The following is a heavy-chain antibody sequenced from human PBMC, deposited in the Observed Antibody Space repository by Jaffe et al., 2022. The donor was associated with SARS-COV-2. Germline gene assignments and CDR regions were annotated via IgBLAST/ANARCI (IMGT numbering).Heavy chain of an antibody. Sequence: QVQLVESGGGVVQPGRSLRLSCAASGFTFSSYAMHWVRQAPGKGLEWVAVISYDGSNKYYADSVKGRFTISRDNSKNTLYLQMNSLRAEDTAVYYCARPQSQWIQLEDAFDIWGQGTMVTVSS. CDR3: ARPQSQWIQLEDAFDI. CDR2: ISYDGSNK. J-gene: IGHJ3*02. D-gene: IGHD5-18*01. CDR1: GFTFSSYA. V-gene: IGHV3-30-3*01.